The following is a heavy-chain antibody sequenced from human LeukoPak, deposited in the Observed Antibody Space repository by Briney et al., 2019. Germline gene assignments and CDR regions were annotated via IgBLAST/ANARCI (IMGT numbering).Heavy chain of an antibody. CDR2: ISYDGSNK. D-gene: IGHD2-8*02. J-gene: IGHJ5*02. Sequence: GRSLRLSCAASGFTFSSYAMHWVRQAPGKGLEWVAVISYDGSNKYYADSAKGRFTISRDNSKNTLYLQMNSLRAEDTAVYYCARSTAEENWFDPWGQGTLVTVSS. CDR3: ARSTAEENWFDP. CDR1: GFTFSSYA. V-gene: IGHV3-30-3*01.